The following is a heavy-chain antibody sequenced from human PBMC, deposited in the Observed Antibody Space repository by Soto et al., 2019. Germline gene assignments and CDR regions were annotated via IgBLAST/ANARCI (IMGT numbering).Heavy chain of an antibody. CDR1: GFTFSSYA. V-gene: IGHV3-23*01. J-gene: IGHJ6*02. CDR2: ISGSGGST. Sequence: EVQLLESGGGLVQPGGSLRLSCAASGFTFSSYAMSWVRQAPGKGLEWVSAISGSGGSTYYADSVKGRFTISRDNSKNTLYLQMNSLRDEDTAVYYCAKDGFLELLQDVEYYYYGMDVWGQGTTVTVSS. D-gene: IGHD1-26*01. CDR3: AKDGFLELLQDVEYYYYGMDV.